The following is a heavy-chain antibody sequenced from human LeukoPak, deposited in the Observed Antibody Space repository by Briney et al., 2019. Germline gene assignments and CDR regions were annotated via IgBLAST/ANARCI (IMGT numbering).Heavy chain of an antibody. CDR2: ISGSGGST. D-gene: IGHD3-3*01. J-gene: IGHJ4*02. CDR3: AKSPYYDFWSGRYYFDY. V-gene: IGHV3-23*01. CDR1: GFTFSSYA. Sequence: GGSLRLSCAASGFTFSSYAMSWVRQAPGKGLEWVSAISGSGGSTYYADSVKGRSTISRDNSKNTLYLQMNSLRAEDTAVYYCAKSPYYDFWSGRYYFDYWGQGTLVTVSS.